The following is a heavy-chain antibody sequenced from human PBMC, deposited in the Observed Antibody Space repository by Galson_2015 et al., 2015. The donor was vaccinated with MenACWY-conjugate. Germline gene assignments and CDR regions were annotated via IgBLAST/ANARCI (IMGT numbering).Heavy chain of an antibody. J-gene: IGHJ6*02. V-gene: IGHV5-51*01. CDR2: IDHHNSNT. Sequence: QSGAEVKKPGESLKISCKGSGYSFTNYWIGWVRQMPGRGLEWMGLIDHHNSNTRYSPSFQGQVTISADESISTASLQWSSLKASDTAMYYCARHPPGGRGMDVWGRGTTVTVSS. D-gene: IGHD1-26*01. CDR1: GYSFTNYW. CDR3: ARHPPGGRGMDV.